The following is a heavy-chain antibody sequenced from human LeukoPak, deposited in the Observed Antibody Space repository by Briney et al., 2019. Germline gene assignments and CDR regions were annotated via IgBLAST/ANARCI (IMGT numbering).Heavy chain of an antibody. V-gene: IGHV1-2*02. CDR3: ARVKRGAGRIGNWFDP. CDR2: INPNSGGT. CDR1: GYTFTDYY. J-gene: IGHJ5*02. D-gene: IGHD6-19*01. Sequence: ASVKVSRKASGYTFTDYYMHWVRQAPGQGLEWMGWINPNSGGTNYAQKFQGRVTMTRDTSISTAYMELSRLRSDDTAVYYCARVKRGAGRIGNWFDPWGQGTLVTVSS.